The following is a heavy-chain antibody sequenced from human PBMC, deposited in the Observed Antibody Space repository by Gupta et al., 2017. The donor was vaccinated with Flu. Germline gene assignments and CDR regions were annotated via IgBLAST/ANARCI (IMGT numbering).Heavy chain of an antibody. J-gene: IGHJ6*02. CDR3: AREPEEGYCIGSSCYTFRFGLDV. D-gene: IGHD2-15*01. CDR1: GFSFVCFW. Sequence: EVQLVESGGDLVHPGGFLRLSCATAGFSFVCFWLGWARSAPGKGREWLANINQDGSEKYYVVSVRSRFTITRDNAKNSVSLQLSSLRAEDTAVYFSAREPEEGYCIGSSCYTFRFGLDVGGQGTTVTVSS. CDR2: INQDGSEK. V-gene: IGHV3-7*01.